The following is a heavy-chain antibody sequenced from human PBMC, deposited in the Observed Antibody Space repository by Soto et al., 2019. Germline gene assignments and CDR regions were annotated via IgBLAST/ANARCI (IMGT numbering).Heavy chain of an antibody. Sequence: ASVKVSCKASGYTFTSYYMHWVRQAPGQGLEWMGIINPSGGSTSYAQKFQGRVTMTRDTSTSTVYMELSSLRSEDTAVYYCARGLIFGVVKSYYYYYMDVWGKGTTVT. D-gene: IGHD3-3*01. CDR3: ARGLIFGVVKSYYYYYMDV. J-gene: IGHJ6*03. CDR1: GYTFTSYY. V-gene: IGHV1-46*03. CDR2: INPSGGST.